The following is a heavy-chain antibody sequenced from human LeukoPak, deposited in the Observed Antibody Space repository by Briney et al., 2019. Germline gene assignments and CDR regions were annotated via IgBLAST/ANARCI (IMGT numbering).Heavy chain of an antibody. Sequence: GASVKVSCKASGYTFISYYMSWVRQAPGQGLEWMGIINPSGGSTTYTQKFQGRVTMTRDTSTKTVYMELSRLRSDDTAVYYCARDVYDFWSGYAFDIWGQGTMVTVSS. V-gene: IGHV1-46*01. CDR1: GYTFISYY. D-gene: IGHD3-3*01. CDR3: ARDVYDFWSGYAFDI. J-gene: IGHJ3*02. CDR2: INPSGGST.